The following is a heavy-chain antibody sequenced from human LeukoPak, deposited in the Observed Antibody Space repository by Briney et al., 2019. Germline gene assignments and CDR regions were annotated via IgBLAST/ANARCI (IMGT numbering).Heavy chain of an antibody. CDR1: GYTFTGYY. CDR2: INPNSGGT. D-gene: IGHD1-20*01. V-gene: IGHV1-2*02. CDR3: ARDPEITGDNWFDP. Sequence: GASVKVSCKASGYTFTGYYMHWVRQAPGQGLEWMGWINPNSGGTNYAQKFQGRVTMTRDTSISTAYMELSRPRSDDTAVYYCARDPEITGDNWFDPWGQETLVTVSS. J-gene: IGHJ5*02.